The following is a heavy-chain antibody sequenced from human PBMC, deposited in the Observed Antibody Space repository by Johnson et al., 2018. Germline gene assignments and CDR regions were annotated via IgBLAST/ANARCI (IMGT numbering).Heavy chain of an antibody. Sequence: MSWVRQAPGTGLEWVSAISGSGGSTYYADSVKGRFTISRDNSKNTLYLQMNSLRAEDTAVYYCAKASYYYDSSGPYLGAFDIWGQGTMVTVSS. D-gene: IGHD3-22*01. CDR3: AKASYYYDSSGPYLGAFDI. J-gene: IGHJ3*02. CDR2: ISGSGGST. V-gene: IGHV3-23*01.